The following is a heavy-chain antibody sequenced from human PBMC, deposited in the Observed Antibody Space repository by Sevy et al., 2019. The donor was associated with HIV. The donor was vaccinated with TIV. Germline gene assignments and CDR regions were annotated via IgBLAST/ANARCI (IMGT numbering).Heavy chain of an antibody. CDR3: AGENAWGRGSS. Sequence: SETLSLTCTVSGGSITSLYWNWIRQPPGKGLEWMTNIYYNGHINYNPPLKSRGTSSLDTSKNRFSLGLSSVTAADTAMYYCAGENAWGRGSSWGQGTLVTVSS. J-gene: IGHJ5*02. D-gene: IGHD1-26*01. CDR1: GGSITSLY. V-gene: IGHV4-59*08. CDR2: IYYNGHI.